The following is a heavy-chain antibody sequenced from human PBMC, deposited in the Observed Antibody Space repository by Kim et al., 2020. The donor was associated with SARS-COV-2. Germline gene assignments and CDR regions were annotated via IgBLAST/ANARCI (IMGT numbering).Heavy chain of an antibody. V-gene: IGHV3-20*01. CDR3: ARDSYPMVRGVSGDDAFDI. Sequence: GGSLRLSCAASGFTFDDYGMSWVRQAPGKGLEWVSGINWNGGSTGYADSVKGRFTISRDNAKNSLYLQMNSLRAEDTALYHCARDSYPMVRGVSGDDAFDIWGQGTMVTVSS. J-gene: IGHJ3*02. D-gene: IGHD3-10*01. CDR2: INWNGGST. CDR1: GFTFDDYG.